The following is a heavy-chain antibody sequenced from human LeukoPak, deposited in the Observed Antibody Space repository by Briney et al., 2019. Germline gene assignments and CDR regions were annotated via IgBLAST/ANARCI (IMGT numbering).Heavy chain of an antibody. CDR1: GGSISSYY. J-gene: IGHJ4*02. V-gene: IGHV4-59*01. CDR3: ARTGVVATSYFFDY. Sequence: SETLSLTCTVSGGSISSYYWSWIRQPPGKGLEWIGFIYCSGSANYNPSLRSRVTISVDTSKNQFSLKLTSVTAADTAVYYCARTGVVATSYFFDYWGQGTLVTVSS. CDR2: IYCSGSA. D-gene: IGHD5-12*01.